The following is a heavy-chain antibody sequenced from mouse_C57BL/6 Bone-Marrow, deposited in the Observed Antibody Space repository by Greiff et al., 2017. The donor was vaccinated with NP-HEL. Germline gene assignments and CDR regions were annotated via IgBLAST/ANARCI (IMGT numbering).Heavy chain of an antibody. CDR2: IDPSDRYT. V-gene: IGHV1-69*01. CDR3: AREDYYGSSFDFDY. J-gene: IGHJ2*01. CDR1: GYTFTSYW. D-gene: IGHD1-1*01. Sequence: QVQLKQPGAELVMPGASVKLSCKASGYTFTSYWMHWVKQRPGQGLEWIGEIDPSDRYTNYNQKFKGKSTLTVDKSSSTAYMQLSSLTSEDYAVYYCAREDYYGSSFDFDYWGQGTTLTVSS.